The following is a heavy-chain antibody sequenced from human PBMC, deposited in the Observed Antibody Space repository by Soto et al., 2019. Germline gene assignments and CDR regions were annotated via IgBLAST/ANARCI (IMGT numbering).Heavy chain of an antibody. CDR2: IYWDDDK. Sequence: QITLKESGPTLVKPTQTLTLTCTFSGFSLSTSGVGVGWIRQPPGKALEWLALIYWDDDKRYSPSLKSRLTITKVTSNNKVVLTMTNMDPVYTATYYCAHINCISTSCHQFDYWGQGTLVTVSS. D-gene: IGHD2-2*01. J-gene: IGHJ4*02. CDR3: AHINCISTSCHQFDY. CDR1: GFSLSTSGVG. V-gene: IGHV2-5*02.